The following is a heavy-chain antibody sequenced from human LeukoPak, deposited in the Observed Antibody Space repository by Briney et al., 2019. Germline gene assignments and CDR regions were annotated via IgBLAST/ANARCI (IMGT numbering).Heavy chain of an antibody. CDR2: IWYDGSNK. CDR3: AKVKEDSSGYTFDY. D-gene: IGHD3-22*01. Sequence: GGSLRLSCAASGFTFSSYGMHWVRQAPGKGLEWVAVIWYDGSNKYYADSVKGRFTISRDNSKNTLYPQMNSLRAEDTAVYYCAKVKEDSSGYTFDYWGQGTLVTVSS. V-gene: IGHV3-33*06. J-gene: IGHJ4*02. CDR1: GFTFSSYG.